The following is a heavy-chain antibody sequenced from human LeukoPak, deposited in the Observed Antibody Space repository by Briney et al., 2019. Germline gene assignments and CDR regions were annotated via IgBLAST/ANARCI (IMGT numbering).Heavy chain of an antibody. J-gene: IGHJ4*02. V-gene: IGHV3-21*05. Sequence: PGGSLRLSCAASGFTFSDYSVNWVRQAPGRGLEWISYIGLGSGFVSYADSVEGRFTITSDTARNSLYLQMSSLRAEDTAVYFCARDHKWAFDYWGQGILVTVSS. CDR1: GFTFSDYS. D-gene: IGHD1-26*01. CDR3: ARDHKWAFDY. CDR2: IGLGSGFV.